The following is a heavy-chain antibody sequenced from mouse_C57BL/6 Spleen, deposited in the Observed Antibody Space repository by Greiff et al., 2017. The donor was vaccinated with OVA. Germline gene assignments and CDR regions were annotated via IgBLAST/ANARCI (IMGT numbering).Heavy chain of an antibody. CDR1: GYSITSGYY. CDR2: ISYDGSN. CDR3: VRALYGSRTFAY. D-gene: IGHD1-1*01. Sequence: DVQLQESGPGLVKPSQSLSLTCSVTGYSITSGYYWNWIRQFPGNKLEWMGYISYDGSNNYNPSLKNRISITRDTSKNQFFLKLNSVTTEDTATYYCVRALYGSRTFAYWGQGTLVTVSA. J-gene: IGHJ3*01. V-gene: IGHV3-6*01.